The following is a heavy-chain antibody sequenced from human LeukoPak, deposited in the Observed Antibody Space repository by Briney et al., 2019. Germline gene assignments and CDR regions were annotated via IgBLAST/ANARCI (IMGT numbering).Heavy chain of an antibody. J-gene: IGHJ4*02. D-gene: IGHD3-10*01. V-gene: IGHV3-72*01. CDR1: GFTFSDHY. Sequence: GGPLRLSCAASGFTFSDHYVDWVRHAPGKGLECVGRIRNKAYRYTPDYAASVKRRFSISRDASRNSVYLHVNSLKIEVTAAYYCSRDLTMVRGVTDYWSEPPLVTVYS. CDR2: IRNKAYRYTP. CDR3: SRDLTMVRGVTDY.